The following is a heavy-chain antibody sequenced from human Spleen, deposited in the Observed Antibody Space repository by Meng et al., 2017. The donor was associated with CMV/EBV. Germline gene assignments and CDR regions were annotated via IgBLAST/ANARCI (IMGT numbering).Heavy chain of an antibody. Sequence: TCTVSGASVSSGAYYWSWIRQPPGKGLEWIGYIYFTGSTNYNPSLKSRVTISVDTSKNQFSLRLSSVTAADTAVYYCVRTKRSTYFDYWGQGTLVTVSS. CDR1: GASVSSGAYY. D-gene: IGHD6-13*01. V-gene: IGHV4-61*08. CDR2: IYFTGST. J-gene: IGHJ4*02. CDR3: VRTKRSTYFDY.